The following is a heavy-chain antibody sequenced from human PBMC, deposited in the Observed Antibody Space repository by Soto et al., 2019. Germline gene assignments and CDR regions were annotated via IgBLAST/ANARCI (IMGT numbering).Heavy chain of an antibody. CDR3: AKDLNTVLSPGN. D-gene: IGHD2-8*01. Sequence: VGSLRLSCEASGFSFRSYGMHWVRQAPGKGLEWVAVISYDGSNKYYTDSVKGRFTISRDISKNTLYLQMNSLRAEDTAVYYCAKDLNTVLSPGNWGQGTLVTVSS. CDR1: GFSFRSYG. CDR2: ISYDGSNK. J-gene: IGHJ4*02. V-gene: IGHV3-30*18.